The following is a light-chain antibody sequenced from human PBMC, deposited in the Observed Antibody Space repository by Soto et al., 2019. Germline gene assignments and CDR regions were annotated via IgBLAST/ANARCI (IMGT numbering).Light chain of an antibody. V-gene: IGLV2-14*01. CDR1: SSDVGGYNY. J-gene: IGLJ1*01. Sequence: QSALTQPASVSGSPGQSITISCTGTSSDVGGYNYVSWYQQHPGKAPKLMIYEVGNRPSGVSNRFSGSKSGNTASLTISGLQAEDEADYYCSSYTSSSTLRGVFGTGTKLTVL. CDR3: SSYTSSSTLRGV. CDR2: EVG.